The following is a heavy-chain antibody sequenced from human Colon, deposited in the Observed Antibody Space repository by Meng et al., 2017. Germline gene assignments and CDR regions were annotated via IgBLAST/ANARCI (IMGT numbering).Heavy chain of an antibody. CDR3: ARDAQLVTGYFQH. D-gene: IGHD6-13*01. Sequence: VQGVEAGGGLVKPGGSLRLSCAASGFTFSSYSMNWVRQAPGKGLEWVSSISSSSSYIYYADSVKGRFTISRDNAKNSLYLQMNSLRAEDTAVYYCARDAQLVTGYFQHWGQGTLVTVSS. CDR2: ISSSSSYI. CDR1: GFTFSSYS. V-gene: IGHV3-21*01. J-gene: IGHJ1*01.